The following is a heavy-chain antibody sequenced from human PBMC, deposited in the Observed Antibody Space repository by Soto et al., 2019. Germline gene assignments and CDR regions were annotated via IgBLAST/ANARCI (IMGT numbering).Heavy chain of an antibody. CDR3: ARVRGSNWLNWFDP. V-gene: IGHV4-59*01. CDR2: IHFSGTT. CDR1: GGSISSYY. Sequence: SETLSLTCTVSGGSISSYYWTWIRQPPGKGLEWIGYIHFSGTTNHNPSLRSRVTMSVDTSENQFSLKLSSVTAADTAVYYCARVRGSNWLNWFDPWGQGTLVTVSS. J-gene: IGHJ5*02. D-gene: IGHD6-13*01.